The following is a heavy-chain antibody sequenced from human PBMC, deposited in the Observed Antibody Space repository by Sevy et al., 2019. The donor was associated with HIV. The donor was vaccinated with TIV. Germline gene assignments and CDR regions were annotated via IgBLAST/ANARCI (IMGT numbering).Heavy chain of an antibody. CDR2: INDRGGST. D-gene: IGHD6-13*01. CDR3: ARPSPRIAAAASAFYDN. J-gene: IGHJ4*02. Sequence: GGSLRLSCVVSGYSFSSYAISWVRQAPGKGLEWVSTINDRGGSTYYADSVKGRFTISRDNPKNTLFLQMINLIVDDTAIYYCARPSPRIAAAASAFYDNWGQGTLVTVS. V-gene: IGHV3-23*01. CDR1: GYSFSSYA.